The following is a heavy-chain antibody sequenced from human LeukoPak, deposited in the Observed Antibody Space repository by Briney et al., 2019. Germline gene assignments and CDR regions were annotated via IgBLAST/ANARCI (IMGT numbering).Heavy chain of an antibody. CDR3: TRDPRAVTVYYFDY. Sequence: GGSLRLSCAASGFTFSSYAMHWVRQAPGKGLEWVTVISYDGSKKYYADSVKGRFTISRDNSKNTLYLQMNSLRAEDTAVYYCTRDPRAVTVYYFDYWGQGTLVTVSS. D-gene: IGHD4-17*01. V-gene: IGHV3-30*04. CDR1: GFTFSSYA. J-gene: IGHJ4*02. CDR2: ISYDGSKK.